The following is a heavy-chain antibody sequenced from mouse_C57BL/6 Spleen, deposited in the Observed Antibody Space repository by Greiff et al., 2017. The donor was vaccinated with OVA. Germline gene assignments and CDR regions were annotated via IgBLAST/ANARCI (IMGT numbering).Heavy chain of an antibody. J-gene: IGHJ3*01. Sequence: EVKLLESGPGLVKPSQSLSLTCSVTGYSITSGYYWNWIRQFPGNKLEWMGYISYDGSNNYNPSLKNRISITRDTSKNQFFLKLNSVTTEDTATYYCASHYYGNFSWFAYWGQGTLVTVSA. CDR1: GYSITSGYY. CDR3: ASHYYGNFSWFAY. CDR2: ISYDGSN. D-gene: IGHD2-1*01. V-gene: IGHV3-6*01.